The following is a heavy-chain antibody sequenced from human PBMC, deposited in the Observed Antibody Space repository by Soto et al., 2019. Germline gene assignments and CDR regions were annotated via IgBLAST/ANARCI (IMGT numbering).Heavy chain of an antibody. Sequence: LSLTCAVYGGSFSGYYWSWIRQPPGKGLEWIGEINHSGSTNYNPSLKSRVTISVDTSKNQFSLKLSSVTAADTAVYYCARGKLVSQIFGVVIRGRQDRNWFDPWGQGTLVTVSS. D-gene: IGHD3-3*01. V-gene: IGHV4-34*01. CDR2: INHSGST. J-gene: IGHJ5*02. CDR1: GGSFSGYY. CDR3: ARGKLVSQIFGVVIRGRQDRNWFDP.